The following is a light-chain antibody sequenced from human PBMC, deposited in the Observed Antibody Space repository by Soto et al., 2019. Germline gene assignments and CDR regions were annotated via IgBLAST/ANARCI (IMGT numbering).Light chain of an antibody. J-gene: IGLJ3*02. V-gene: IGLV2-14*01. CDR1: SSDVGGYDY. CDR3: SSYTSSGSQV. CDR2: EVS. Sequence: QSALTQPASVSGSPGQSITISCTGTSSDVGGYDYVSWYQHHPGKAPKLLIFEVSHRPSGVSNRFSGSKSGNTASLTISGLQAGDEADYYCSSYTSSGSQVFGGGTQLTVL.